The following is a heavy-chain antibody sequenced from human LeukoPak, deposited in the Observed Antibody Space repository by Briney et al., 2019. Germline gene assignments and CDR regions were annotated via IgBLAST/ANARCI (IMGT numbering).Heavy chain of an antibody. CDR3: ARVASGWYMIDS. D-gene: IGHD6-19*01. CDR2: IRQDGSEK. CDR1: GFTFSSYS. J-gene: IGHJ4*02. Sequence: GALSLSCAASGFTFSSYSMNWVRQAPGKGLEWVANIRQDGSEKHYVDSVKGRFTISRDNAKKSLHLQMHSLRAEDTAIYYCARVASGWYMIDSWGQGTVVTVSS. V-gene: IGHV3-7*01.